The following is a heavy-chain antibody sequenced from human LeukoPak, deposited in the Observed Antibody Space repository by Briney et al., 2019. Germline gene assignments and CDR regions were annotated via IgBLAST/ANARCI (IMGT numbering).Heavy chain of an antibody. CDR2: INHSGST. CDR3: ARHVSVAVTNFFDY. CDR1: GGSFSDYY. J-gene: IGHJ4*02. Sequence: SETLSLTCGVYGGSFSDYYWSWIRQPPGKGLEWIGEINHSGSTNYNPSLKSRVTISVDTSKNQFSLKVNSVTAADTAVYYCARHVSVAVTNFFDYWGQGTLVTVSS. D-gene: IGHD6-19*01. V-gene: IGHV4-34*01.